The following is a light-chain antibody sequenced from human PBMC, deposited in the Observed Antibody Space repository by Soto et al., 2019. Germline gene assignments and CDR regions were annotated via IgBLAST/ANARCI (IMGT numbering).Light chain of an antibody. V-gene: IGKV1-27*01. J-gene: IGKJ3*01. CDR2: AAS. CDR1: QGISNY. CDR3: QEYKTAPFI. Sequence: DIQMTQSPSSLSAFVGDRVIITCRASQGISNYLAWYQQKPGRVPTLLIYAASTLRSGVPSRFSGSGSGTDFTLTISSLQPEDVASYYCQEYKTAPFIFGPGTKVDIK.